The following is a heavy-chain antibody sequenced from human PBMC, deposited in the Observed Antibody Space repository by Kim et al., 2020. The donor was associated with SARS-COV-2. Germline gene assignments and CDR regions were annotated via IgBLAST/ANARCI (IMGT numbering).Heavy chain of an antibody. CDR2: ISYDGSNK. J-gene: IGHJ4*01. CDR1: GFTFSSYG. CDR3: AKEPDYGDYWNYFDY. Sequence: GGSLRLSCAASGFTFSSYGMHWVRQAPGKGLEWVAVISYDGSNKYYADSVKGRFTISRDNSKNTLYLQMNSLRAEYTAVYYCAKEPDYGDYWNYFDYWG. V-gene: IGHV3-30*18. D-gene: IGHD4-17*01.